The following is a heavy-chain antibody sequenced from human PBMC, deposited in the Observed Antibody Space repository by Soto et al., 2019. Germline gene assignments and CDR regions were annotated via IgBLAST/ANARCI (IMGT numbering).Heavy chain of an antibody. D-gene: IGHD3-10*02. Sequence: GESLKISCQASGYIFTTRWIMCVRQMPGKGLEWLGIVDPRDSYADYSPSFQGHVTMSTEKSKTTAYLQLSSLKASDTAIYYCATFPMSHDWSTDLWGRGKLVTVSS. CDR1: GYIFTTRW. CDR3: ATFPMSHDWSTDL. CDR2: VDPRDSYA. J-gene: IGHJ2*01. V-gene: IGHV5-10-1*01.